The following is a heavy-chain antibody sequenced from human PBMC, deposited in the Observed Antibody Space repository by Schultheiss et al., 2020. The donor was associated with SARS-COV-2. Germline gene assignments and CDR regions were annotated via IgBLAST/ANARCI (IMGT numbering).Heavy chain of an antibody. CDR2: INAGNGNT. Sequence: ASVKVSCKASGYTFTGYYMHWVRQAPGQRLEWMGWINAGNGNTKYSQKFQGRVTMTRDTSTSTVYMELSSLRSEDTAVYYCARGSSLFNDAFDIWGQGTMVTVSS. CDR1: GYTFTGYY. J-gene: IGHJ3*02. V-gene: IGHV1/OR15-3*02. D-gene: IGHD3-16*02. CDR3: ARGSSLFNDAFDI.